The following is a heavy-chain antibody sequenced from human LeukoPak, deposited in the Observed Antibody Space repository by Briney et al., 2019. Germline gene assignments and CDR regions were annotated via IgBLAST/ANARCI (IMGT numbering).Heavy chain of an antibody. CDR1: GFTFSSYG. V-gene: IGHV3-30*19. Sequence: GGSLRLSCAASGFTFSSYGMHWVRQAPGKGLEWVAVISYDGSNKYYADTVKGRFTVSRDNSKNTLSLQMNSLRAEDTAVYYCARSLVPAAINVCDYWGQGTLVTVSS. CDR2: ISYDGSNK. J-gene: IGHJ4*02. CDR3: ARSLVPAAINVCDY. D-gene: IGHD2-2*02.